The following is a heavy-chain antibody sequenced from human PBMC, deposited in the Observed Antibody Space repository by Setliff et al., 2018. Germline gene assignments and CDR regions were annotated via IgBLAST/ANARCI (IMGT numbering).Heavy chain of an antibody. V-gene: IGHV4-61*09. CDR3: ARDLYSSSSGGFYYYYYYMDV. D-gene: IGHD6-6*01. Sequence: SETLSLTCTVSGGSISSGSYYWSWIRQPAGKGLEWIGHIYSSGSTNYNPSLKSRVTISVDRSKNQFSLKLSSVIAADTAVYYCARDLYSSSSGGFYYYYYYMDVWGKGTTVTAP. CDR1: GGSISSGSYY. J-gene: IGHJ6*03. CDR2: IYSSGST.